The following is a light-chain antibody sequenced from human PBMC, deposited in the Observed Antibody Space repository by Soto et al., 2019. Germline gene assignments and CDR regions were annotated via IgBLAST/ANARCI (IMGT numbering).Light chain of an antibody. CDR1: QNVLSD. CDR2: GAT. Sequence: EILLTQSPATLSVSPGATANLSCQATQNVLSDFAWYQQKPGQGPRLLVYGATTRATDAPAKFRGSGSGTEFSLTISSLQSEDFATYYCQQYRSWPRTFGQGSKVEI. CDR3: QQYRSWPRT. V-gene: IGKV3-15*01. J-gene: IGKJ1*01.